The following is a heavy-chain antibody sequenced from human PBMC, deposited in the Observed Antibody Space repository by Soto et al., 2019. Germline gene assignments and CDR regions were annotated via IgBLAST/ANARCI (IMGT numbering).Heavy chain of an antibody. D-gene: IGHD5-12*01. CDR1: GGTFSSYA. V-gene: IGHV1-69*13. CDR3: ATTQRRDGYNVLGYYYYGMGV. Sequence: SVKVSCKASGGTFSSYAISWVRQAPGQGLEWMGGIIPIFGTANYAQKFQGRVTITADESTSTAYMELSSLRSEDTAVYYCATTQRRDGYNVLGYYYYGMGVWG. J-gene: IGHJ6*02. CDR2: IIPIFGTA.